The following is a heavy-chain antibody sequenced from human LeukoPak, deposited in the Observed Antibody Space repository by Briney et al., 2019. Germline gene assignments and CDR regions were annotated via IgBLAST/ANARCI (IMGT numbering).Heavy chain of an antibody. V-gene: IGHV4-4*07. CDR3: ARSNIVLMPFDP. CDR2: IYTSGST. J-gene: IGHJ5*02. CDR1: GGSISSYY. D-gene: IGHD2-8*01. Sequence: SETLSLTCTVSGGSISSYYWSWIRQPPGKGLEWIGRIYTSGSTNYNPSLKSRVTMSVDTSKNQFSLKLSSVTAADTAVYYCARSNIVLMPFDPWGQGTLVTVSS.